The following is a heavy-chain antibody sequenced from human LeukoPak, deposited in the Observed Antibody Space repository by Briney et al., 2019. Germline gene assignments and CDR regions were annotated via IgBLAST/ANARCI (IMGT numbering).Heavy chain of an antibody. CDR2: ITGSSSTI. CDR1: GFTFSSYG. D-gene: IGHD3-16*01. J-gene: IGHJ4*02. V-gene: IGHV3-48*01. Sequence: GGSLRLSCAASGFTFSSYGMNWVRQAPGKGLEWVSYITGSSSTISYADSVKGRFTISRDNARNSLYLQMNSLRAEDTAVYYCATDRHWAFDYWGQGTLVTVSS. CDR3: ATDRHWAFDY.